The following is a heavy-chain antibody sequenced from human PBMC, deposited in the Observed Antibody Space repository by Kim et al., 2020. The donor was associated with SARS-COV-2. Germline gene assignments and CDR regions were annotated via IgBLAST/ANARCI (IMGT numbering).Heavy chain of an antibody. Sequence: GGSLRLSCAASGFTFSSYGMHWVRQAPGKGLEWVAVISYDGSNKYYADSVKGRFTISRDNSKNTLYLQMNSLRAEDTAVYYCAKDRFGAGSWQLKHYGMDVWGQGTTVTVSS. CDR2: ISYDGSNK. CDR1: GFTFSSYG. J-gene: IGHJ6*02. CDR3: AKDRFGAGSWQLKHYGMDV. D-gene: IGHD6-13*01. V-gene: IGHV3-30*18.